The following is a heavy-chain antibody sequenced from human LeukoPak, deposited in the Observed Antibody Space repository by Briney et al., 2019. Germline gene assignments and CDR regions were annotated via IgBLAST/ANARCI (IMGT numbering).Heavy chain of an antibody. V-gene: IGHV3-30-3*01. Sequence: GWSLRLSCAASGFTFSSYAMHWVRQAPGKGLEWVSVISFDGSNKYYADSVKGRFTISRDNSKNTLYLQMNSLRAEDTAVYYCASAGANIVVVPAAMPYYWGQGTLVTVSS. J-gene: IGHJ4*02. D-gene: IGHD2-2*01. CDR2: ISFDGSNK. CDR1: GFTFSSYA. CDR3: ASAGANIVVVPAAMPYY.